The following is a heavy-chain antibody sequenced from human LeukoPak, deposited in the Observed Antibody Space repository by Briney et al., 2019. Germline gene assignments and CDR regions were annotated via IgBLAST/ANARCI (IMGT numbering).Heavy chain of an antibody. J-gene: IGHJ3*02. CDR2: INHSGST. CDR1: GFTFSTYT. Sequence: GSLRLSCVASGFTFSTYTMNWIRQPPGKGLEWIGEINHSGSTNYNPSLKSRVTISVDTSKNQFSLKLSSVTAADTAVYYCARSSIIDYDFWTDAFDIWGQGTMVTVSS. CDR3: ARSSIIDYDFWTDAFDI. V-gene: IGHV4-34*01. D-gene: IGHD3-3*01.